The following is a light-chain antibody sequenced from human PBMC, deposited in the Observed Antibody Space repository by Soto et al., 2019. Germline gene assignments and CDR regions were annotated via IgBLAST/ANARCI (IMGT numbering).Light chain of an antibody. V-gene: IGKV4-1*01. CDR3: VQYSSPPAT. CDR1: QNVLYSANNRNY. CDR2: WAS. J-gene: IGKJ4*01. Sequence: DIMMTQSPDSLAVSLGDRATINCKSSQNVLYSANNRNYLAWYQQKPGQPPKLLIHWASTRESGVPDRFSGRGFGTDFTLTIGGLQAEDVAVYYGVQYSSPPATFGGGTKVEIK.